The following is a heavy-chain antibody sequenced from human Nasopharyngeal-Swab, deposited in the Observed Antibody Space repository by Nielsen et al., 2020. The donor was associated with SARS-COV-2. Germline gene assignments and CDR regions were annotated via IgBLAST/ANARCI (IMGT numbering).Heavy chain of an antibody. CDR3: VRFSYYGSGSYWP. V-gene: IGHV5-10-1*01. J-gene: IGHJ5*02. Sequence: GGSLRLSCKGSGYSFANYWISWVRQVPGKGLEWMGRIDPSDSYTKYSPSFQGHVTISTDNSISTAYLQWSNLKASDSAIYYCVRFSYYGSGSYWPWGRGTPVTVSS. D-gene: IGHD3-10*01. CDR2: IDPSDSYT. CDR1: GYSFANYW.